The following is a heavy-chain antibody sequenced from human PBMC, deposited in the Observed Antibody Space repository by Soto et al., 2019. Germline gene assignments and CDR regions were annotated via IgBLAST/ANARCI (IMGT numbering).Heavy chain of an antibody. J-gene: IGHJ5*02. CDR3: ARLKGPDYRSAYWFDP. CDR2: IYNSGST. V-gene: IGHV4-59*01. D-gene: IGHD4-17*01. CDR1: GDSISSNY. Sequence: PSETLSLTCTVSGDSISSNYWSWIRQPPGERLEWIGYIYNSGSTNYNPSLNSRATMSVDTSKNQFSLKVRSVTAADTAMYYCARLKGPDYRSAYWFDPWGQGTLVTVSS.